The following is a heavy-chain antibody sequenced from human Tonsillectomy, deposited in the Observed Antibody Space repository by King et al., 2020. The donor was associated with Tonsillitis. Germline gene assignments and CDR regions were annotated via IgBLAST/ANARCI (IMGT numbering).Heavy chain of an antibody. CDR1: GFTFSRYD. CDR2: IGSAGDT. V-gene: IGHV3-13*01. D-gene: IGHD2-15*01. J-gene: IGHJ4*02. Sequence: VQLVESGGGLVQPGGSLRLSCAASGFTFSRYDMHWVRQGTGKGLEWVSVIGSAGDTYYPGSVKGRFTISRENAKNSLYLQMNSLRAGDTAVYYCARGHCSGGSCSPTQLSYWGQGTLVTVSS. CDR3: ARGHCSGGSCSPTQLSY.